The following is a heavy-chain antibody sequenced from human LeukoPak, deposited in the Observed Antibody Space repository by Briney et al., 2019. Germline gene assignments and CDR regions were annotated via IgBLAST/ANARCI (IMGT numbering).Heavy chain of an antibody. CDR2: INPSGGST. CDR1: GYTSTTFY. D-gene: IGHD6-19*01. CDR3: ARGLYSSGWYDY. Sequence: ASVKVSCKASGYTSTTFYMHWVRQVPGQGLEWMGIINPSGGSTSYAQKFQARVTMTRDTSTSTVYMELSSLRSEDTAVYYCARGLYSSGWYDYWGQGTLVTVSS. V-gene: IGHV1-46*01. J-gene: IGHJ4*02.